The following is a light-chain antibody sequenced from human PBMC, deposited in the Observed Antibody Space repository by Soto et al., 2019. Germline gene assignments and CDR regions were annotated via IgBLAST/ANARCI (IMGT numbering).Light chain of an antibody. CDR1: QSVRTN. CDR3: QQYFNWPLTWT. CDR2: GAS. J-gene: IGKJ1*01. V-gene: IGKV3-15*01. Sequence: EVVLTQSPATLSVSAGGTVTLSCRASQSVRTNVAWYQQIPGQAPRLLVYGASTRATGVPARFTGSGSGIEFSLTISSLLSEDSAFYYCQQYFNWPLTWTFGPGTEVDIK.